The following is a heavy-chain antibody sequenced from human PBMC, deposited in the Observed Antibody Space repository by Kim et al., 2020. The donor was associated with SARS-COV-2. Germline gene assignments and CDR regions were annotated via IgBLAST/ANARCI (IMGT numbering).Heavy chain of an antibody. CDR1: GGSFSGYY. CDR3: ARADIIAAAGTRYYYGMDV. Sequence: SETLSLTCAVSGGSFSGYYWSWIRQPPGKGLEWIGEINHSGSTNYNPSLKSRVTISVDTSKNQFSLKLSSVTAADTAVYYCARADIIAAAGTRYYYGMDVWGQGTTVTVSS. V-gene: IGHV4-34*01. D-gene: IGHD6-13*01. CDR2: INHSGST. J-gene: IGHJ6*02.